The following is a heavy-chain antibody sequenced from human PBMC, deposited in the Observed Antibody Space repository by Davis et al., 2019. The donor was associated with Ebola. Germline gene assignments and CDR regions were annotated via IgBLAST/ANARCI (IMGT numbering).Heavy chain of an antibody. Sequence: GESLKISCAASGFTFSSYWIHWVRQAPGKGLVWVSRISPDGGRTGYADSVKGRFTISRDNAKNTLYLQMNSLRAEDAAVYHCARGGYYDTSGYSHDAFDIWGQGTMVTVSS. CDR1: GFTFSSYW. D-gene: IGHD3-22*01. CDR2: ISPDGGRT. CDR3: ARGGYYDTSGYSHDAFDI. V-gene: IGHV3-74*01. J-gene: IGHJ3*02.